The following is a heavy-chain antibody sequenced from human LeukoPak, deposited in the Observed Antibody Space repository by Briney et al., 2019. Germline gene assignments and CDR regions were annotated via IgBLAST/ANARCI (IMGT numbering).Heavy chain of an antibody. CDR3: AKSWIRVGSFDS. V-gene: IGHV3-23*01. J-gene: IGHJ4*02. D-gene: IGHD5-18*01. CDR2: ITGSGTT. CDR1: GLMFSNYG. Sequence: PGGSLRLSCAASGLMFSNYGMNWVRLAPGKGLEWVSGITGSGTTYYADSVKGRFSISRDNSKSTLFLQMNGLRAEDTAMYYCAKSWIRVGSFDSWGQGTLVTVSS.